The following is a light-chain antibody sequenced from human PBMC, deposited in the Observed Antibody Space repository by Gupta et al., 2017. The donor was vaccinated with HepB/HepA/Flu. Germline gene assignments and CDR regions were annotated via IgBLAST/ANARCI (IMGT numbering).Light chain of an antibody. CDR1: SSDIDGYNY. J-gene: IGLJ3*02. CDR2: DVS. Sequence: QSALTPPASVSGSPGQSITLPCTGTSSDIDGYNYVSWYLQHPGKAPKLIIYDVSNRPSGVSNRFSGSKSGNTASLTISGLQAEDEADYYCSSYTSSSTLGGVFGGGTKLTVL. CDR3: SSYTSSSTLGGV. V-gene: IGLV2-14*01.